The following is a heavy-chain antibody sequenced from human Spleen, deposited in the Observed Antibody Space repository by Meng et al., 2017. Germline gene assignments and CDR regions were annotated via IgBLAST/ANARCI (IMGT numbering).Heavy chain of an antibody. D-gene: IGHD4-11*01. CDR1: GGSFSDYY. V-gene: IGHV4-34*01. CDR2: INHSGST. J-gene: IGHJ4*02. CDR3: ARGPTTMAHDFDY. Sequence: QGQLRQWGAGLLKPSETLSLTLVVSGGSFSDYYWSWIRQPPGKGLEWIGEINHSGSTNYNPSLESRATISVDTSQNNLSLKLSSVTAADSAVYYCARGPTTMAHDFDYWGQGTLVTVSS.